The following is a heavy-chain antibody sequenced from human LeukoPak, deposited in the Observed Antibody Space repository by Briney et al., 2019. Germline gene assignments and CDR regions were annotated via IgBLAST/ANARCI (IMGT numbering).Heavy chain of an antibody. CDR3: ARKQLGRKFDY. CDR2: MNPNSGNT. V-gene: IGHV1-8*03. Sequence: ASVEVSCKASGYTFTSYDINWARQATGQGLEWMGWMNPNSGNTGYAQKFQGRVTITRNTSISTAYMELSSLRSEDTAVYYCARKQLGRKFDYWGQGTLVTVSS. D-gene: IGHD6-13*01. CDR1: GYTFTSYD. J-gene: IGHJ4*02.